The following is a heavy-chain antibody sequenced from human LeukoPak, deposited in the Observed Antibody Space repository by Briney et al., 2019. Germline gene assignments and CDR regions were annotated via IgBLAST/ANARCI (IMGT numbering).Heavy chain of an antibody. CDR3: ARDRLVVGANI. V-gene: IGHV4-59*01. D-gene: IGHD1-26*01. CDR2: IYYSGST. CDR1: GGSISSYY. J-gene: IGHJ4*02. Sequence: PSETLSLTCTVSGGSISSYYWSWIRQPPGKGLEWIGYIYYSGSTNYNPSLKSRVTISVDTSKNQFSLKLSSVTAADTAVYYCARDRLVVGANIWGQGTLVTVSS.